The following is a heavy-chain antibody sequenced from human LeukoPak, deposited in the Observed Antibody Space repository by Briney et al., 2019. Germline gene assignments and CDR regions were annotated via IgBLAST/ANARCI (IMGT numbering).Heavy chain of an antibody. CDR3: ARGRRGYMDV. V-gene: IGHV4-61*01. CDR1: GASISSGSYY. CDR2: IYYSGST. Sequence: SETLSLTCTVSGASISSGSYYWSWIRQPPGKGLEWIGYIYYSGSTNYNPSLKSRVTISVDTSKNQFSLKLSSVTAADTAVYYCARGRRGYMDVWGKGTTVTVSS. J-gene: IGHJ6*03.